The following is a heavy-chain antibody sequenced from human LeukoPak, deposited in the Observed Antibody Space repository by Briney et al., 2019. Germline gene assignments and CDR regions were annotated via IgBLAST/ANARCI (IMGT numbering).Heavy chain of an antibody. CDR2: IYTSGST. J-gene: IGHJ4*02. CDR3: AGAAWAYYDILTGYYTHPFDY. CDR1: GGSISSYY. V-gene: IGHV4-4*07. D-gene: IGHD3-9*01. Sequence: PSETLSLTCTVSGGSISSYYWSWIRQPAGKGLEWIGRIYTSGSTNYNPSLKSRVTISVDTSKNQFSLKLSSVTAADTAVYYCAGAAWAYYDILTGYYTHPFDYWGQGTLVTVSS.